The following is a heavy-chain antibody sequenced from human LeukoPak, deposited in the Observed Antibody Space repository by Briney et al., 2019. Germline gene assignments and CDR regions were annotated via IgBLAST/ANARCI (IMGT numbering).Heavy chain of an antibody. D-gene: IGHD3-22*01. CDR2: IIPIFGTA. CDR1: GGTFSSYA. CDR3: ARDVRVGYDSSGYPLDY. J-gene: IGHJ4*02. Sequence: SVRVSCKASGGTFSSYAISWVRQAPGQGLEWMGGIIPIFGTANYAQKFQGRVTITTDESTSTAYMELSSLRSEDTAVYYCARDVRVGYDSSGYPLDYWGQGTLVTVSP. V-gene: IGHV1-69*05.